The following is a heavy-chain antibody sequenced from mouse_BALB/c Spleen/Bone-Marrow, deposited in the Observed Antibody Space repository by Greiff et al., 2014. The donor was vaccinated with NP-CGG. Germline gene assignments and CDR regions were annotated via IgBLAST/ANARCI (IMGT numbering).Heavy chain of an antibody. V-gene: IGHV1-77*01. CDR1: GYTFTDYY. Sequence: QVQLKQSGAELARPGASVKLSCKASGYTFTDYYINWGKQRTGQGLEWIGEIYPGSGNTYYNEKFKGKATLTADKSSSTAYMQLSSLTSEDSAVYFCARSRGYAWFAYWGQGTPVTVSA. D-gene: IGHD2-2*01. CDR3: ARSRGYAWFAY. J-gene: IGHJ3*01. CDR2: IYPGSGNT.